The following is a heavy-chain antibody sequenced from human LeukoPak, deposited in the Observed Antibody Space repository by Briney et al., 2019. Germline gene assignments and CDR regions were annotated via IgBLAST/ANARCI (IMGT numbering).Heavy chain of an antibody. CDR1: GGSISSYY. Sequence: SETLSLTCTVSGGSISSYYRGWIRQPPGKGLQWIGYIYTGGSAYYNPSLYRRVAVSVDTSKNQFSLRLTSVTAADTAMYYCARLQPRTHYNFGSASYAFDLWGQGTLVTVSS. J-gene: IGHJ5*02. CDR3: ARLQPRTHYNFGSASYAFDL. D-gene: IGHD3-3*01. CDR2: IYTGGSA. V-gene: IGHV4-4*08.